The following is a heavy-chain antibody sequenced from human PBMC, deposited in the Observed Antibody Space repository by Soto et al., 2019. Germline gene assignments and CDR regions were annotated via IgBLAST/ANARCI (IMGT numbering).Heavy chain of an antibody. CDR3: ARGGQHPKPSYYYNIDV. Sequence: SVKVSCKASGGTFSTYSISWVRQAPGQGLEWMGGSIPIFGTANYAQKFQGRDTITADESTSTAYMELSSLRSEDTAVYYCARGGQHPKPSYYYNIDVWGQGTTVTVSS. V-gene: IGHV1-69*13. D-gene: IGHD6-13*01. CDR2: SIPIFGTA. J-gene: IGHJ6*02. CDR1: GGTFSTYS.